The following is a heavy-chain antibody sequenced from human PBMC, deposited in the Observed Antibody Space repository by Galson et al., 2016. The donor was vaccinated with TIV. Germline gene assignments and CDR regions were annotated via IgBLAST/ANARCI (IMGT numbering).Heavy chain of an antibody. V-gene: IGHV3-11*04. J-gene: IGHJ3*02. CDR2: ISSSGSTR. D-gene: IGHD1-26*01. CDR1: GFIFSDYY. Sequence: SLRLSCAASGFIFSDYYMSWIRQAPGEGLEWVSYISSSGSTRYYGDSVKGRFTISRDNAKKSLYLQMNSLGAEDTAVYYCARDWGGGVLGATGAFDIWGQGTTVTVSS. CDR3: ARDWGGGVLGATGAFDI.